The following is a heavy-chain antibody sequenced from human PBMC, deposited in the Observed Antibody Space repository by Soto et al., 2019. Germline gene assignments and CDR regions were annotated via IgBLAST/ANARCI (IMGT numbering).Heavy chain of an antibody. CDR1: GFTFSSYW. J-gene: IGHJ2*01. V-gene: IGHV3-74*01. D-gene: IGHD3-9*01. CDR2: INSDGSST. Sequence: EVQLVESGRGLVQPGGSLRLSCAASGFTFSSYWMHWVRQAPGKGLVWVSRINSDGSSTSYADSVKGRFTISRDNAKNTLYLQMNSLRAEDTAVYYCARGGQLYFDRPTVYWYFDLWGRGTLVTVSS. CDR3: ARGGQLYFDRPTVYWYFDL.